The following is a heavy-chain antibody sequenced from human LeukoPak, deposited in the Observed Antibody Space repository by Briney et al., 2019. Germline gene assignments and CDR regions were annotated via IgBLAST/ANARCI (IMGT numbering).Heavy chain of an antibody. J-gene: IGHJ6*03. V-gene: IGHV4-34*01. CDR2: INHSGST. CDR1: GGSFSGYY. D-gene: IGHD1-7*01. Sequence: SETLSLTCAVYGGSFSGYYWSWIRQPPGKGLEWIGEINHSGSTNYNPSPKSRVTISVDTSKNQFSLKLSSVTAADTAVYYCARALELREGYYYYMDVWGKGTTVTVSS. CDR3: ARALELREGYYYYMDV.